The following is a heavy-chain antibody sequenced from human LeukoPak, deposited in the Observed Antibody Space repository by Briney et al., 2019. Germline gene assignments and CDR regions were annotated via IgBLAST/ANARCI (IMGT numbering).Heavy chain of an antibody. CDR2: IYHSGST. Sequence: NPSGTLSLTCAVSGGSISSSNWWSWVRQPPGKGLEWIGEIYHSGSTNYNPSLKSRVTISVDKSKNQFSLKLSSVTAADTAVYYCARGIVATKLVGIYYYYYMDVWGKGTTVTISS. V-gene: IGHV4-4*02. CDR3: ARGIVATKLVGIYYYYYMDV. J-gene: IGHJ6*03. CDR1: GGSISSSNW. D-gene: IGHD5-24*01.